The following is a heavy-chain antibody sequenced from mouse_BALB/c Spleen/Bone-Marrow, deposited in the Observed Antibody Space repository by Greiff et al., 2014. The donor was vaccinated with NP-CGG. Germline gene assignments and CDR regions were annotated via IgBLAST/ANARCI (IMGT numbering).Heavy chain of an antibody. CDR3: ASYRYAWYFDV. J-gene: IGHJ1*01. Sequence: VQLKESGAELVKPGASVKLSCTASGFNIKDTYMHWVKQRPEQGLEWIGGIDPANGNTKYDPKFQGKATITADTSSNTAYLQLSSLTSEDTAVYYCASYRYAWYFDVWGAGTAVTVSS. V-gene: IGHV14-3*02. CDR1: GFNIKDTY. CDR2: IDPANGNT. D-gene: IGHD2-14*01.